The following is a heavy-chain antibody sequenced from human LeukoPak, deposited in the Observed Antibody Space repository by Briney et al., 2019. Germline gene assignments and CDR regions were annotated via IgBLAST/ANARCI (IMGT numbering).Heavy chain of an antibody. V-gene: IGHV3-48*03. CDR1: GFTLSNYE. Sequence: PGGSLRLSCAASGFTLSNYEMNWVRQAPGQGLEWISYITADGSMAYYAGSVKGRFTISRDNAKNSLYLQMNRLRAHDTAVYYCARETIDCRCDCYDYGGQGTLPTVPS. CDR2: ITADGSMA. D-gene: IGHD3-9*01. CDR3: ARETIDCRCDCYDY. J-gene: IGHJ4*02.